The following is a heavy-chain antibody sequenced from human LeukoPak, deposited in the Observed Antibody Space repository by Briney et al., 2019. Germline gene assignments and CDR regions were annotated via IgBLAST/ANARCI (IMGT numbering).Heavy chain of an antibody. D-gene: IGHD1-26*01. CDR3: ARPLYSGSLNWFDP. CDR1: GGSISSSSYY. Sequence: PSETLSLTCTVPGGSISSSSYYWGWIRQPPGKGPEWIGSIYYSGSTYYNPSLKSRVTISVDTSKNQFSLKLNSVTAADTAVYYCARPLYSGSLNWFDPWGQGTLVTVSS. V-gene: IGHV4-39*01. J-gene: IGHJ5*02. CDR2: IYYSGST.